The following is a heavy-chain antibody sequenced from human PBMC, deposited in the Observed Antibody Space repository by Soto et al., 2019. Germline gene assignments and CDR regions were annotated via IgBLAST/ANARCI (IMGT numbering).Heavy chain of an antibody. CDR2: ISGSGGST. J-gene: IGHJ6*02. Sequence: GGSLRLSCAASGFTFSSYAMSWVRQAPGKGLEWVSAISGSGGSTYYADSVKGRFTISRDNSKDTLYLQMNSLRAEDTAVYYCAKGSYSSSWYDLVYYYYGMDVWGQGTTVTFSS. CDR1: GFTFSSYA. D-gene: IGHD6-13*01. V-gene: IGHV3-23*01. CDR3: AKGSYSSSWYDLVYYYYGMDV.